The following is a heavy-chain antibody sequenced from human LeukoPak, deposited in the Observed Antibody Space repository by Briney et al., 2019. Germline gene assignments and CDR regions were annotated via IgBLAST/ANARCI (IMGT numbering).Heavy chain of an antibody. J-gene: IGHJ4*02. D-gene: IGHD6-6*01. CDR2: IIPILGIA. CDR1: GGTFSSYA. CDR3: ARGWRRAARLPSY. Sequence: ASVKVSCKASGGTFSSYAISWVRQAPGQGLEWMGRIIPILGIANYAQKFQGRVTITADKSTSTAYMELSSLRSEDTAVYYCARGWRRAARLPSYWGQGTLVTVSS. V-gene: IGHV1-69*04.